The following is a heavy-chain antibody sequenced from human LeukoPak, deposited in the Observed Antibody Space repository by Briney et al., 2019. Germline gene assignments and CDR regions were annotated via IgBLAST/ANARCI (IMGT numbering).Heavy chain of an antibody. V-gene: IGHV4-4*07. CDR3: ARGRRSLIAAAGTAADY. D-gene: IGHD6-13*01. Sequence: SETLSLTCTVSGGSISSYYWSWIRQPAGKGLEWIGRIYTSGSTNYNPSLKSRVTMSVDTSKNQFPLKLSSVTAADTAVYYCARGRRSLIAAAGTAADYWGQGTLVTVSS. J-gene: IGHJ4*02. CDR1: GGSISSYY. CDR2: IYTSGST.